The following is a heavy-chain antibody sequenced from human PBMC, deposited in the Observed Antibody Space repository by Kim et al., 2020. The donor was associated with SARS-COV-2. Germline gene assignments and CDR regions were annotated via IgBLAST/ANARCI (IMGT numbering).Heavy chain of an antibody. CDR1: GFTFDDYA. CDR2: ISWNSGTI. V-gene: IGHV3-9*01. J-gene: IGHJ6*01. CDR3: AKSKITMFQGVLYGREV. D-gene: IGHD3-10*01. Sequence: GGSLKLSCAASGFTFDDYAMHWVRKAPGKGLEWVSGISWNSGTIGYADSVKGRFTISRDNAKNSLYLQMNSLRTEDTALYYWAKSKITMFQGVLYGREV.